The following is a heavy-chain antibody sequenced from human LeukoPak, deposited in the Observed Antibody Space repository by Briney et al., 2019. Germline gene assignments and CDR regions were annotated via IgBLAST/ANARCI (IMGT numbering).Heavy chain of an antibody. CDR3: AKDRHAVVATYFDL. CDR1: GFTFSSHG. Sequence: PGGSLRLSCAASGFTFSSHGMHWVRQAPGKGLEWVAFIRYDGSNKKYADSVKGRFTISRDNSKNTLYLQMNSLRAEDTAVYYCAKDRHAVVATYFDLWGRGTLVTVS. J-gene: IGHJ2*01. CDR2: IRYDGSNK. V-gene: IGHV3-30*02. D-gene: IGHD3-22*01.